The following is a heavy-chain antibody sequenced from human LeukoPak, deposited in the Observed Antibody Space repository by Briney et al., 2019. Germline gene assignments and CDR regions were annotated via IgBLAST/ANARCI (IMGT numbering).Heavy chain of an antibody. CDR3: AKDSSYSSGTLFDY. V-gene: IGHV3-9*01. Sequence: HAGGSLRLSCAASGFTFSSYALHWVRQAPGKGLEWVSGISWNSGSIGYADSVKGRFTISRDNAKNSLYLQMNSLRAEDTALYYCAKDSSYSSGTLFDYWGQGTLVTVSS. J-gene: IGHJ4*02. CDR2: ISWNSGSI. CDR1: GFTFSSYA. D-gene: IGHD6-19*01.